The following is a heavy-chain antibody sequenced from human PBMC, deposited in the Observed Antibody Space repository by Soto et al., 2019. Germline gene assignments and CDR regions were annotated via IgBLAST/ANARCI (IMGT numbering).Heavy chain of an antibody. CDR1: GGSFSVYY. CDR3: ATSSGSWPHNGFDP. D-gene: IGHD6-13*01. V-gene: IGHV4-34*01. CDR2: INYSGST. Sequence: SETLSLTCAVYGGSFSVYYWSWIRQPPGKGLEWIGEINYSGSTNCNPSLKSRVTILVDTSKNQFSLKLSSVTAADTAVYYCATSSGSWPHNGFDPWGQGTLVTVSS. J-gene: IGHJ5*02.